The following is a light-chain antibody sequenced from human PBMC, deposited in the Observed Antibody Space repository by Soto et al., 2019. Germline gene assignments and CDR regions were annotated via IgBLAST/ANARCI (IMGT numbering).Light chain of an antibody. Sequence: EIVLTQSPGTLSLSPGDRATLSCRASQSVTSDYLAWYQQKPGQAPRLPLYGASIRATGIPDRFTGSGSGTDFTLTISSLEPEDVAMYHCQQYGNSPRVTFGGGTKVEIK. CDR2: GAS. V-gene: IGKV3-20*01. J-gene: IGKJ4*01. CDR3: QQYGNSPRVT. CDR1: QSVTSDY.